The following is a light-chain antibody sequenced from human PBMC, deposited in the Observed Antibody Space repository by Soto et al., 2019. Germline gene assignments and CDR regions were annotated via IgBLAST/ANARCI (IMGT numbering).Light chain of an antibody. Sequence: IQLTHSPSSLSASVGDRVTITCRASQGISSYLTWYQQKPGKAPKLLIYAASTLHSGVPSKFSGSGSGTDFTLTISSLQPEDFATYYCQQYNSYSPWTFGQGTKVDIK. CDR1: QGISSY. V-gene: IGKV1-9*01. CDR3: QQYNSYSPWT. CDR2: AAS. J-gene: IGKJ1*01.